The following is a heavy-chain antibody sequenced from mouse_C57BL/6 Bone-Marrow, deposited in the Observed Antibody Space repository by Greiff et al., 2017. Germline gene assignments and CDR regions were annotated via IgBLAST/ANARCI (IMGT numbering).Heavy chain of an antibody. J-gene: IGHJ3*01. CDR2: IYPGSGNT. V-gene: IGHV1-66*01. D-gene: IGHD1-1*01. CDR1: GYSFTSYY. Sequence: VQRVESGPELVKPGASVTISCKASGYSFTSYYIHWVKQRPGQGLEWIGWIYPGSGNTKYNEKFKGKAILTADTSSSTAYTQLCSLTSSYSSVYYCARPALLRPWFAYWGQGTLVTVSA. CDR3: ARPALLRPWFAY.